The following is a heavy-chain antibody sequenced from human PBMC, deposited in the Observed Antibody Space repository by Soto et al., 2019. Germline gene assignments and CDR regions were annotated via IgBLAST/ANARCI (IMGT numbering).Heavy chain of an antibody. CDR3: ARDAADIVVVVAAYYYYYYMDV. J-gene: IGHJ6*03. CDR1: GFTFSSYS. D-gene: IGHD2-15*01. CDR2: ISSSSSYI. V-gene: IGHV3-21*01. Sequence: PGGSLRLSCAASGFTFSSYSMNWVRQAPGKGLEWVSSISSSSSYIYYADSVKGRFTISRDNAKNSLYLQMNSLRAEDTAVYYCARDAADIVVVVAAYYYYYYMDVWGKGTKVTVSS.